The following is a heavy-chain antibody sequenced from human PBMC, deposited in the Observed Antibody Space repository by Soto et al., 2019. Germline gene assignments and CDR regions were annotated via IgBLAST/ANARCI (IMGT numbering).Heavy chain of an antibody. V-gene: IGHV3-53*01. CDR2: IYSGGST. CDR3: ATRIAVAGPNWYFDL. Sequence: EVQLVESGGGLIQPGGSLRLSCAASGFTVSSNYMSWVRQAPGKGLEWVSVIYSGGSTYYADSVKGRFTISRDNSKNTLYLQMNSLRAEDTAVYYCATRIAVAGPNWYFDLWGRGTLASVSS. D-gene: IGHD6-19*01. J-gene: IGHJ2*01. CDR1: GFTVSSNY.